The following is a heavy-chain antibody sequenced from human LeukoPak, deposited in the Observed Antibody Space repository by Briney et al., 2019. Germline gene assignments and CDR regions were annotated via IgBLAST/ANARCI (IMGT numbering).Heavy chain of an antibody. J-gene: IGHJ3*02. CDR3: ARQDTYYYDSSGFPKHAFDI. D-gene: IGHD3-22*01. Sequence: LGESLKISCKGSGYSFTSYWIGWVRQMPGKGLEWMGIIYPGDSDTRYSPSFQGQVTISADKSISTAYLQWSSLKASDTAMYYCARQDTYYYDSSGFPKHAFDIWGQGTMVTVSS. CDR1: GYSFTSYW. CDR2: IYPGDSDT. V-gene: IGHV5-51*01.